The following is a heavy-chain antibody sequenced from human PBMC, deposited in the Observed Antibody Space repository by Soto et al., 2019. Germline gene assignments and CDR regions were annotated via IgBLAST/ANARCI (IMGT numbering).Heavy chain of an antibody. D-gene: IGHD3-9*01. J-gene: IGHJ5*02. CDR3: ARERYDILTGLFFDP. V-gene: IGHV1-3*01. Sequence: ASVKVSCKASGYTFTSYAMHWVRQAPGQRLEWMGWINAGNGNTKYSQKFQGRVTITRDTSASTAYMELSSLRSEDTAVYYCARERYDILTGLFFDPWGQGTLVTASS. CDR2: INAGNGNT. CDR1: GYTFTSYA.